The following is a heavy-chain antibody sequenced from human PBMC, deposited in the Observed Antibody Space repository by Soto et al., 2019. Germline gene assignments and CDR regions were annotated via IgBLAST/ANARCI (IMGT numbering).Heavy chain of an antibody. Sequence: ASVKVSCKASGYTFTGYYMHWVRQAPGQGLEWMGCFDPDDGDTIYAQKFQGRVTMTEDTSTDTAYMELSSLRSEDTAVYYCATDIELSHYWGQGTLVTVSS. CDR3: ATDIELSHY. D-gene: IGHD3-16*02. V-gene: IGHV1-24*01. CDR1: GYTFTGYY. CDR2: FDPDDGDT. J-gene: IGHJ4*02.